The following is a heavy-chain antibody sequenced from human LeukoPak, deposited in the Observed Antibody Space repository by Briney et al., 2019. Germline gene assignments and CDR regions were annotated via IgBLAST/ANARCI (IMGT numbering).Heavy chain of an antibody. CDR2: ISSSGSTI. CDR3: TVEMATLGAFDI. D-gene: IGHD5-24*01. Sequence: GGSLRLSCAASGFTFSSYEMNWVRQAPGKGLEWVSYISSSGSTIYYADSVKGRFTISRDNAKNSLYLQMNSLRAEDTAVYYCTVEMATLGAFDIWGQGTMVTVSS. CDR1: GFTFSSYE. J-gene: IGHJ3*02. V-gene: IGHV3-48*03.